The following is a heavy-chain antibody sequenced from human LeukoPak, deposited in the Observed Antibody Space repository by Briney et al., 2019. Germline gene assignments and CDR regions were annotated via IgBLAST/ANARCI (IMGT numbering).Heavy chain of an antibody. CDR2: INPNSGGT. J-gene: IGHJ3*02. Sequence: ASVKVSCKASEYTFTDYYMHWLRQAPGQGLEWMGWINPNSGGTNYTQKFQGRVTMTRDAPISTAYMELSRLRSDDTAVYYCARKASYNFWSGRNPLAFDIWGQGTMVTVCS. CDR1: EYTFTDYY. CDR3: ARKASYNFWSGRNPLAFDI. D-gene: IGHD3-3*01. V-gene: IGHV1-2*02.